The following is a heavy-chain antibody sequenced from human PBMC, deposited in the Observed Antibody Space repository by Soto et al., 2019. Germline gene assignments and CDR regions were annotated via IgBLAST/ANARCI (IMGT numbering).Heavy chain of an antibody. CDR1: GFTLSGYA. Sequence: PGGSLRLSCTASGFTLSGYAMDWVRQAPGKGLEYVSGISTNGVGTYYANSVQGRFTISRDNSKNTVYLQMGSLRPEDMAVYYCARRARPDFYYMDVWGKGTTVTVS. D-gene: IGHD6-6*01. CDR3: ARRARPDFYYMDV. CDR2: ISTNGVGT. V-gene: IGHV3-64*01. J-gene: IGHJ6*03.